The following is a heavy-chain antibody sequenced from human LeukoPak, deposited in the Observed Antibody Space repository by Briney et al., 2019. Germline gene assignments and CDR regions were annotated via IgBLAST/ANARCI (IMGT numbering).Heavy chain of an antibody. CDR2: IKQDGSEK. J-gene: IGHJ4*02. V-gene: IGHV3-7*01. CDR3: VRVALYYYDSESYYFFEH. D-gene: IGHD3-10*01. Sequence: GGSLRLSCAASGFTFSSYAMSWVRQAPGKGLEWVANIKQDGSEKYYVDSVKGRFTISRDNAKNSLYLQMNTLRVEDTAIYYCVRVALYYYDSESYYFFEHWGQGTPVTASS. CDR1: GFTFSSYA.